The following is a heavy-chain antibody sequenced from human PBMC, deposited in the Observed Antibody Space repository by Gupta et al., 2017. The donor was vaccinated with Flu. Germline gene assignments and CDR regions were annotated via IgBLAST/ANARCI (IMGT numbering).Heavy chain of an antibody. CDR1: NASLSGSY. Sequence: QVQLQQWGAGLLKPSETLSITCAVSNASLSGSYWSCIRQPPGKGPAWTGEIVPSGGTNYNPSLKCRVTMSVDTSKNQFSLNLYSVTAADTAIYYCTRLGGFTVGYNWFDPWGQGTLVTVSS. CDR3: TRLGGFTVGYNWFDP. J-gene: IGHJ5*02. CDR2: IVPSGGT. D-gene: IGHD4-11*01. V-gene: IGHV4-34*12.